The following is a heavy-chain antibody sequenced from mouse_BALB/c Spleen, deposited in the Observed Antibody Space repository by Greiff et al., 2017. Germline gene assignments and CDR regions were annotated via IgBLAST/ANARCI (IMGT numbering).Heavy chain of an antibody. D-gene: IGHD1-1*01. CDR1: GFSLTSYG. CDR3: ARDGWYYYGSNYLYDLDY. Sequence: VQVVESGPGLVAPSQSLSITCTVSGFSLTSYGVHWVRQPPGKGLEWLGVIWAGGSTNYNSALMSRLNISKDNSKSKVFLKMNSLQTDDTAMYYGARDGWYYYGSNYLYDLDYWGQGTTLTVSS. J-gene: IGHJ2*01. CDR2: IWAGGST. V-gene: IGHV2-9*02.